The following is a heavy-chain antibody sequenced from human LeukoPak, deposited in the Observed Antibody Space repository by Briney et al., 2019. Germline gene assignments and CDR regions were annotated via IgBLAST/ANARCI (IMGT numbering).Heavy chain of an antibody. V-gene: IGHV4-38-2*01. CDR3: ARGGIVVADYFDF. Sequence: PSETLSLTCDLSGYSTCNDYSWGWIRQPPGKGLEWIGSIYHTGSSYYNPSLKSRVAISVDTSKNELFLKMRSVTAADTAVYYCARGGIVVADYFDFWGRGTLVTVSS. CDR2: IYHTGSS. D-gene: IGHD2-15*01. CDR1: GYSTCNDYS. J-gene: IGHJ4*02.